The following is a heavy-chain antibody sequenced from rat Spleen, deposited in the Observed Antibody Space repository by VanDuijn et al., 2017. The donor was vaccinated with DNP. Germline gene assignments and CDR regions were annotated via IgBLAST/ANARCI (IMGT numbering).Heavy chain of an antibody. Sequence: EVQVVESGGGLVQPGRSLKLSCAASGFTFSDYYMAWVRQAPTKGLEWVASISNDGGSTYYRDSVKGRFTVSRDNAKSTLYLQMDSLRSEDTATYYCLRPNPFFDYWGQGVMVTVSS. D-gene: IGHD3-4*01. J-gene: IGHJ2*01. V-gene: IGHV5-20*01. CDR3: LRPNPFFDY. CDR2: ISNDGGST. CDR1: GFTFSDYY.